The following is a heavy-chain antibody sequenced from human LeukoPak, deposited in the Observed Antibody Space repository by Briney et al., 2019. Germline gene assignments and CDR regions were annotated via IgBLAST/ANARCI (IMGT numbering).Heavy chain of an antibody. Sequence: SETLSLTCTVSGGSISSSSYYWGWIRQPPGKGLEWIGSIYYSGSTYYNPSLKSRVTISVDTSKNQFSLKLSSVTAADTAVYYCARVWSTVTKSPYYFDYWGQGTLVTVSA. J-gene: IGHJ4*02. D-gene: IGHD4-17*01. CDR1: GGSISSSSYY. V-gene: IGHV4-39*07. CDR2: IYYSGST. CDR3: ARVWSTVTKSPYYFDY.